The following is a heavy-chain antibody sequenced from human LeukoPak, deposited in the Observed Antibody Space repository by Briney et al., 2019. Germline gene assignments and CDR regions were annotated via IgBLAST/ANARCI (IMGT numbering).Heavy chain of an antibody. J-gene: IGHJ4*02. CDR2: IYYSGST. D-gene: IGHD3-22*01. CDR3: AILPAGEYYYDSSGSAH. CDR1: GGSISSGGYY. V-gene: IGHV4-31*03. Sequence: KPSETLSLTCTVSGGSISSGGYYWSWIRQHPGKGLEWIGYIYYSGSTYYNPSLKSRVTISVDTSKNQFSLKLSSVTAADTAVYYCAILPAGEYYYDSSGSAHWGQGTLVTVSS.